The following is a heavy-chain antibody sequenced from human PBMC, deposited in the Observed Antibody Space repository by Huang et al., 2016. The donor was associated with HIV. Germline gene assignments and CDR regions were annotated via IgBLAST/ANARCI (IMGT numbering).Heavy chain of an antibody. CDR3: ARVGLRFVDVPYYMDV. CDR2: IYYNGST. V-gene: IGHV4-30-4*08. CDR1: GGSISSGGYC. J-gene: IGHJ6*03. Sequence: QVQLQESGPGLVKPSQTLSLTCTVSGGSISSGGYCWGWIRQPPGKGLEWIGYIYYNGSTYDNPSLKRRVTIAVDASNNQFSLKVSSVTAADTAVYYCARVGLRFVDVPYYMDVWGKGTTVTVSS. D-gene: IGHD3-10*01.